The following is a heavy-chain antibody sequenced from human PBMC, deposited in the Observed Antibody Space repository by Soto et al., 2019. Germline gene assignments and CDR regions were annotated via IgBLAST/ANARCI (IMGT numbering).Heavy chain of an antibody. D-gene: IGHD6-13*01. CDR1: GFTFSSYS. CDR2: ISSSSSYI. V-gene: IGHV3-21*01. J-gene: IGHJ6*02. Sequence: PGGSLRLSCAASGFTFSSYSMNWVRQAPGKGLEWVSSISSSSSYIYYADSVKGRFTISRDNAKNSLYLQMNSLRAEDTAVYYCARAGVFFGDYSYNDMDVWGQGTTLTVSS. CDR3: ARAGVFFGDYSYNDMDV.